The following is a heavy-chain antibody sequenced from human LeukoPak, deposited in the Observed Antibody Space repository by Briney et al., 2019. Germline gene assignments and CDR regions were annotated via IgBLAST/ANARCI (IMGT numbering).Heavy chain of an antibody. CDR2: ISTSGSST. Sequence: PGGSLRLSCAASGFTFSSYAMTWVRQAPGKGLEWVSTISTSGSSTFYADSVKGRVTISTDKSTNTLYLQMNSLRAEDTAVYYCARSNYDSSGCPTYWLDPWGRGTLVTVSS. J-gene: IGHJ5*02. CDR3: ARSNYDSSGCPTYWLDP. CDR1: GFTFSSYA. D-gene: IGHD3-22*01. V-gene: IGHV3-23*01.